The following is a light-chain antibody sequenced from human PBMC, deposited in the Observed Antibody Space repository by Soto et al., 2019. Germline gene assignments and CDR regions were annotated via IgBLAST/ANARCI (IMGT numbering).Light chain of an antibody. J-gene: IGKJ5*01. CDR1: QDISGW. CDR2: HAS. V-gene: IGKV1-12*01. Sequence: DIQMPQSPSSFSACVGDIVTITFRASQDISGWLAWYQQRPGGAPKLLIYHASSLQRGGPTRFAGNGSGTSFTLTITSLHPKEFANYDCLQAETVTRTFGQGTRLDIK. CDR3: LQAETVTRT.